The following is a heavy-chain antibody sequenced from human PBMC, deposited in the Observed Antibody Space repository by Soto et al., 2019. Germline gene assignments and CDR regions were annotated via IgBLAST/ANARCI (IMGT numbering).Heavy chain of an antibody. CDR1: GGSISSGGYY. CDR2: IYYSWST. D-gene: IGHD2-15*01. V-gene: IGHV4-31*03. Sequence: QVQLQESGPGLVKPSQTLSLTCTVSGGSISSGGYYWSWIRQHPGKGLECLGYIYYSWSTYYNPSRKSRVTISVDAPKNQLSLKLSSVTAADTAVYYCARSPYCSGGSCYVWGYYFDYWGQGTLVTVSS. J-gene: IGHJ4*02. CDR3: ARSPYCSGGSCYVWGYYFDY.